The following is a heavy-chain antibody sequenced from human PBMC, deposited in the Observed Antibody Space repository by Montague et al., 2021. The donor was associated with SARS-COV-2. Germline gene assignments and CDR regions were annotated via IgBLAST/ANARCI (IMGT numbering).Heavy chain of an antibody. Sequence: SETLSLTCTVSGDSITNNYYWGWIRQPPGKGLEWIGTVYHSGTTYYNPSLKSRVTISVDTSNNQFSLKLTSVTAADTAVYDCARRHIVASNRAFDYWGQGTLVTVSS. J-gene: IGHJ4*02. CDR3: ARRHIVASNRAFDY. CDR1: GDSITNNYY. D-gene: IGHD2-21*01. V-gene: IGHV4-38-2*02. CDR2: VYHSGTT.